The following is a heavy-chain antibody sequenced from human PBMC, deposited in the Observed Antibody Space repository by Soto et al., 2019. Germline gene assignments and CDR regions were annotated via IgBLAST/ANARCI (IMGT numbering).Heavy chain of an antibody. CDR3: AKDRFGLAVAGPFDY. CDR2: ISGSGGST. J-gene: IGHJ4*02. D-gene: IGHD6-19*01. Sequence: GGSLRLSCAASGFTFSSYAMSWVRQAPGKGLEWVSAISGSGGSTYYADSVKGRFTISRDNSKNTLYLQMNSLRAEDTAVYYSAKDRFGLAVAGPFDYWGQGTLVTVSS. CDR1: GFTFSSYA. V-gene: IGHV3-23*01.